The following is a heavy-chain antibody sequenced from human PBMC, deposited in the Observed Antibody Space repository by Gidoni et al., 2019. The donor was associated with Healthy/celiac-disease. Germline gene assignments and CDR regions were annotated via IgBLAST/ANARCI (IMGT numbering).Heavy chain of an antibody. Sequence: EVQLVESGGGLVKPGGSLRLSCAASGFPLGNAWMSWVRQAPGKGLDWVGRIKSKTDGGTTDYAAPVKGRFTISRDDSKNTLYLQMNSLKTEDTAVFYCTTLLHCSGGSCYSDWGQGTLVTVSS. J-gene: IGHJ4*02. CDR1: GFPLGNAW. V-gene: IGHV3-15*01. D-gene: IGHD2-15*01. CDR2: IKSKTDGGTT. CDR3: TTLLHCSGGSCYSD.